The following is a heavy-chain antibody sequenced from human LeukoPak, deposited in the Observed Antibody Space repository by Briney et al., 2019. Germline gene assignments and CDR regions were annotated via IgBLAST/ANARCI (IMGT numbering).Heavy chain of an antibody. CDR3: TFPGPGFDY. D-gene: IGHD2-8*02. Sequence: GGSRRLSCAASGLTLSSYAMHWVRQAPGKGLEWVAVISYDGSNKYYADSVKGRFTISRDNSKNTLYLQMNSLRAEDTAVYYCTFPGPGFDYWGQGTLVTVSS. V-gene: IGHV3-30*01. CDR2: ISYDGSNK. CDR1: GLTLSSYA. J-gene: IGHJ4*02.